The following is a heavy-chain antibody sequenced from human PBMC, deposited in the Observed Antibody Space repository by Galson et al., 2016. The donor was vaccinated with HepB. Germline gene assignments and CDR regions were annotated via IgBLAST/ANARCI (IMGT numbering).Heavy chain of an antibody. CDR3: VKDFDYVWGSFRFQTKYYFDY. D-gene: IGHD3-16*02. CDR1: GFTFSRYA. V-gene: IGHV3-64D*06. Sequence: SLRLSCAASGFTFSRYALHWVRQAPGKGLEYVSAISSNRGTTYYADSVKGRFTISRDNFKNTLYLQMSSLRAEDTAVYYCVKDFDYVWGSFRFQTKYYFDYWGQGTLVTVSS. CDR2: ISSNRGTT. J-gene: IGHJ4*02.